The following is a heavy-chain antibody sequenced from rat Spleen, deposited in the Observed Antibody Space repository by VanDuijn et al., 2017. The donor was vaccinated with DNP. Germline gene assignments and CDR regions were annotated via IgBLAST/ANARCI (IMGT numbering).Heavy chain of an antibody. V-gene: IGHV5-31*01. CDR1: GFTFNNYW. J-gene: IGHJ3*01. Sequence: EVQLVESGGGLVQPGRSLRLSCAASGFTFNNYWMAWIRQVPGKGLEWVASITRSGGSPFYPDSVKYRFTISRDNAKNTLYLQMSSLRSEDTATYYCARLGYYDGRGFAYWGQGTLVTVSS. CDR2: ITRSGGSP. D-gene: IGHD1-12*02. CDR3: ARLGYYDGRGFAY.